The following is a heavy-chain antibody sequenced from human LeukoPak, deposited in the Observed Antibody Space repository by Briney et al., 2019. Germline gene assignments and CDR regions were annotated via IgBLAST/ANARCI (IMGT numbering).Heavy chain of an antibody. CDR1: GGSFRGYY. Sequence: SETLSLTYAVNGGSFRGYYWTWIRQPPGKGLEWIGEVNHNGGTNYSPSLKSRITISVDTSKNQFSLKLNSVTAADTAVYFCARGIVLTGYASFDYWGQGTPVTVSS. CDR2: VNHNGGT. V-gene: IGHV4-34*01. J-gene: IGHJ4*02. CDR3: ARGIVLTGYASFDY. D-gene: IGHD2-8*02.